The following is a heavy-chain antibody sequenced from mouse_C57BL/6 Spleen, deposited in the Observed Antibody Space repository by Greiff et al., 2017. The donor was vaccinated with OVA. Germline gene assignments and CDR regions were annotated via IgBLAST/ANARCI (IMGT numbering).Heavy chain of an antibody. CDR2: FHPYNDDT. D-gene: IGHD2-2*01. J-gene: IGHJ4*01. CDR3: ARGDGYDRYAMDY. Sequence: VKLQESGAELVKPGASVKMSCKASGYTFTTYPIEWMKQNHGKSLEWIGNFHPYNDDTKYNEKFKGKATLTVEKSSSTVYLELSRLTSDDSAVYYCARGDGYDRYAMDYWGQGTSVTVSS. V-gene: IGHV1-47*01. CDR1: GYTFTTYP.